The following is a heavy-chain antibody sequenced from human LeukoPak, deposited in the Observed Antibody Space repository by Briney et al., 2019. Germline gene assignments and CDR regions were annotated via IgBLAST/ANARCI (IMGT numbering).Heavy chain of an antibody. Sequence: GGSLRLSCAASGFTFSTYTMNWVRQAPGKGLEWVSSISSSSNNINYAYSAKGRFTISRDNAMNSVHLQMNSLRVEDTAVYYCARGYQRPDYWGQGTLITGSS. CDR2: ISSSSNNI. J-gene: IGHJ4*02. V-gene: IGHV3-21*01. CDR3: ARGYQRPDY. D-gene: IGHD2-2*01. CDR1: GFTFSTYT.